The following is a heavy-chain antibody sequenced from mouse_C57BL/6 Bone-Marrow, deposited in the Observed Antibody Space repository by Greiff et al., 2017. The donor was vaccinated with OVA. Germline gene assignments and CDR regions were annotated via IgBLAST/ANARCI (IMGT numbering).Heavy chain of an antibody. CDR1: GYTFTDYY. CDR3: AREGDYATRSAWFAY. CDR2: IYPGSGNT. Sequence: LVESGAELVRPGASVKLSCKASGYTFTDYYINWVKQRPGQGLEWIARIYPGSGNTYYNEKFKGKATLTAEKSSSTAYMQLSSLTSEDSAVYFCAREGDYATRSAWFAYWGQGTLVTVSA. D-gene: IGHD2-4*01. J-gene: IGHJ3*01. V-gene: IGHV1-76*01.